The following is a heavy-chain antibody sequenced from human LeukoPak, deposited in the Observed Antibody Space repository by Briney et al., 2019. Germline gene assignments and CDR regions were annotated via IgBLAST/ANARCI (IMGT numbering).Heavy chain of an antibody. CDR2: IRYDGSNK. V-gene: IGHV3-33*07. Sequence: GGSLRLSCAASAFTFSRYWTTWVRQAPGKGLEWVTFIRYDGSNKYYADSVKGRFTISRDNSKNTLYLQMNSLRAEDTAVYYCARSIVVVVAATPFDYWGQGTLVTVSS. CDR3: ARSIVVVVAATPFDY. D-gene: IGHD2-15*01. CDR1: AFTFSRYW. J-gene: IGHJ4*02.